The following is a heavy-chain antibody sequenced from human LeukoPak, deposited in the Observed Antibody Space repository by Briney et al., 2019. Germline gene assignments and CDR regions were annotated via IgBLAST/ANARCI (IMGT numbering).Heavy chain of an antibody. V-gene: IGHV1-8*03. CDR2: INTNSGNA. Sequence: GASVKVSCKASGYTFTTLDINWVRQATGQGLEWMGWINTNSGNAGNAQKFQGRVTVTRNTSISTAYMELSSLRSDDTAVYYCASTVAATRDAFDIWGQGTMVTVSS. J-gene: IGHJ3*02. CDR3: ASTVAATRDAFDI. D-gene: IGHD6-19*01. CDR1: GYTFTTLD.